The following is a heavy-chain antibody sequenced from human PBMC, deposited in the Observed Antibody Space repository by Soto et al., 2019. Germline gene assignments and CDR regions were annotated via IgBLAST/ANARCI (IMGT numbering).Heavy chain of an antibody. J-gene: IGHJ4*02. CDR2: IYSSGST. CDR3: ARDHPHSYGVYYFDY. CDR1: GGTIRNYD. Sequence: SETQSLTCTVSGGTIRNYDWNWIRQSPGKGLEWIGYIYSSGSTHYNPSLQNRVTISIDTSKNQVSLKVNSVTAADTAVYYCARDHPHSYGVYYFDYWGQGTPVTVSS. V-gene: IGHV4-59*01. D-gene: IGHD5-18*01.